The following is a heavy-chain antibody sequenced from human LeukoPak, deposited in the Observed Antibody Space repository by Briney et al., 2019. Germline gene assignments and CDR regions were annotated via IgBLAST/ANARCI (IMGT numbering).Heavy chain of an antibody. D-gene: IGHD5-18*01. CDR1: GFTFSSYA. CDR2: ISGSGGST. J-gene: IGHJ4*02. V-gene: IGHV3-23*01. Sequence: GGSLRPSCAASGFTFSSYAMSWVRQAPGKGLEWVSAISGSGGSTYYADSVKGRFTISRDNSKNTLYLQMNSLRAEDTAVYYCAKASPGAQDTAMALFDYWGQGTLVTVSS. CDR3: AKASPGAQDTAMALFDY.